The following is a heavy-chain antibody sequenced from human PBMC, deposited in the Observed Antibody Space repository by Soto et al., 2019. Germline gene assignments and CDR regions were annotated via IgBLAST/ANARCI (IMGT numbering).Heavy chain of an antibody. J-gene: IGHJ5*02. Sequence: GSVKDSFNASGYNFTSFGISWVRQAPGQGLEWMGWISAYNGNTNYAQKLQGRVTMTTDTSTSTAYMELRSLRSDDTAVYYCAREHSTWFDPWGQGTLVTVSS. CDR1: GYNFTSFG. V-gene: IGHV1-18*04. D-gene: IGHD4-4*01. CDR2: ISAYNGNT. CDR3: AREHSTWFDP.